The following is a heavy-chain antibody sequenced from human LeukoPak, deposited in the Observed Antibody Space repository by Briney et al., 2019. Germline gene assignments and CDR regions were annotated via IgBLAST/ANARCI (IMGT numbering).Heavy chain of an antibody. CDR3: AVSMTTGGYYGMDA. Sequence: ASVKVSCKVSGYTLTELSLHWVRQAPGKRLEWMGRFDPEDGETIYARKFQGRVTMTEDTSTDTAYMELSSLRSEDTAVYFCAVSMTTGGYYGMDAWGQGTTVTVSS. D-gene: IGHD1-1*01. V-gene: IGHV1-24*01. J-gene: IGHJ6*02. CDR2: FDPEDGET. CDR1: GYTLTELS.